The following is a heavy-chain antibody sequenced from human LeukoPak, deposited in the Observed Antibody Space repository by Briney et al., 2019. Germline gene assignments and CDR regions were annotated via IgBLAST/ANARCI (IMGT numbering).Heavy chain of an antibody. V-gene: IGHV4-38-2*02. J-gene: IGHJ5*02. CDR2: IYHSGST. CDR3: ARRTYYYDFNWFDP. Sequence: SETLSLTCTVSGYSISSGYYWGWIRQPPGKGLEWIGSIYHSGSTYYNPSLKSRVTISVDTSKNQFSLKLSSVTAADTAVYYCARRTYYYDFNWFDPWGQGTLVTVSS. CDR1: GYSISSGYY. D-gene: IGHD3-22*01.